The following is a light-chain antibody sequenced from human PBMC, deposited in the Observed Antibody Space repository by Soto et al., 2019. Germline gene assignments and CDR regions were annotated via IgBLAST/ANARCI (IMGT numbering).Light chain of an antibody. CDR2: GAS. Sequence: EIVLTQSPGTPSLSPGERATLSCRASQTVSSNYLAWYQQKPGQAPSLLIYGASSRATGIPDRFSGSGSGTDFSLTISRLEPEDFAVYYCQQYGNSPRTFGQGTKVEIK. CDR1: QTVSSNY. V-gene: IGKV3-20*01. J-gene: IGKJ1*01. CDR3: QQYGNSPRT.